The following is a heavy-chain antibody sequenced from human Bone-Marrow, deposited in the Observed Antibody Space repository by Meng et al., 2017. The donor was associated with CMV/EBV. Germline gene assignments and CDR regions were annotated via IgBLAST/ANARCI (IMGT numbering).Heavy chain of an antibody. J-gene: IGHJ4*02. CDR1: GYTFTGYY. V-gene: IGHV1-2*02. Sequence: ASVKVSCKASGYTFTGYYMHWVRQAPGQGLEWMGWINPNSGGTNYAQKFQGRVTMTRDTSISTAYMELSRLRSDDTAVYYCARPLYGDYGTRRGLHYIYFDYWVQGTLVTVSS. CDR2: INPNSGGT. CDR3: ARPLYGDYGTRRGLHYIYFDY. D-gene: IGHD4-17*01.